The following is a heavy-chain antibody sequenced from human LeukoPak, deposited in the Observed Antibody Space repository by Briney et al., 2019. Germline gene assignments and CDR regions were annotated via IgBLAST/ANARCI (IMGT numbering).Heavy chain of an antibody. V-gene: IGHV1-46*01. CDR2: INPSAGST. D-gene: IGHD1-26*01. CDR3: AGGAVSDFDY. Sequence: ASVKVSCKASGYTFTSYYIHWVRQAPGQGLEWMGIINPSAGSTKYAQKFKGRVTMTRDTSTSTVYMELSSLRSEDTAVYYCAGGAVSDFDYWGQGTLATVSS. CDR1: GYTFTSYY. J-gene: IGHJ4*02.